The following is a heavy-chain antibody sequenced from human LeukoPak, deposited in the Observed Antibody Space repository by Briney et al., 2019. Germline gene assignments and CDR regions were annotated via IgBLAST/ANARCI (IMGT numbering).Heavy chain of an antibody. CDR2: IYSGGST. J-gene: IGHJ4*02. D-gene: IGHD1-1*01. V-gene: IGHV3-66*01. Sequence: GGSLRLSCAASGFTVSSNYMSWVRQAPGKGLEWVSVIYSGGSTYDADSVKGRFTISRDNSKNTLYLQMNSLRAEDTAVYYCARDGPGTYTITYYFDYWGQGTLVTVSS. CDR3: ARDGPGTYTITYYFDY. CDR1: GFTVSSNY.